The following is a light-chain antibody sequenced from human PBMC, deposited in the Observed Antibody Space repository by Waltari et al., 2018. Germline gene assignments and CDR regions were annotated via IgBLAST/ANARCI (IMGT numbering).Light chain of an antibody. V-gene: IGKV1-5*03. CDR2: KAS. Sequence: DIQMTQSPSTLSASVGDRVTITCRASQSISSWLAWYQQKPGKAPTRLIYKASSLESGVPSRFSGSGSGTEFTLTISSLQPDDFATYYCQQYNSYWTFGQGTKVEIK. J-gene: IGKJ1*01. CDR1: QSISSW. CDR3: QQYNSYWT.